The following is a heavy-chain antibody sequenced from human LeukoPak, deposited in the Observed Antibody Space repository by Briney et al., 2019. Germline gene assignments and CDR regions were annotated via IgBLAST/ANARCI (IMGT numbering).Heavy chain of an antibody. CDR1: GFTFSSYG. D-gene: IGHD3-22*01. V-gene: IGHV3-30*18. J-gene: IGHJ6*02. Sequence: PGGSLRLSCAASGFTFSSYGMHWVRQAPGKGLEWGAVISYDGSNKYYADSVKGRYTISRDNSKNTLYLQMNSLRAEDTAVYYCAKDLNYDSSGYYYVPYYYYYGMDVWGQGTTVTVSS. CDR3: AKDLNYDSSGYYYVPYYYYYGMDV. CDR2: ISYDGSNK.